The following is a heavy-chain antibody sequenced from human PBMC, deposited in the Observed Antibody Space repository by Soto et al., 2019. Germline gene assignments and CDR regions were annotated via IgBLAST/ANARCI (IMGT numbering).Heavy chain of an antibody. Sequence: GESLKISCKGSGYSITSYWISWVRQMPGKGLEWMGRIDPSDSYTNYSPSFQGHVTVSADKSISTAYLQWSSLKASDTAMYYCARPEPGITGTTDYYYYGMDVWGQGTTVTVSS. J-gene: IGHJ6*02. CDR2: IDPSDSYT. CDR3: ARPEPGITGTTDYYYYGMDV. D-gene: IGHD1-7*01. CDR1: GYSITSYW. V-gene: IGHV5-10-1*01.